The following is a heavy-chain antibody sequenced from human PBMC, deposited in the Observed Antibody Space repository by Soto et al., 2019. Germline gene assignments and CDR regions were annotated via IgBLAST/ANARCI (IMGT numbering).Heavy chain of an antibody. CDR2: INAGNGNT. J-gene: IGHJ4*02. Sequence: GASVKVSCKASGYTFTSYAMHWVRQAPGQRLEWMGWINAGNGNTKYSQKFQGRVTITRDTSASTAYMELSSLRSEDTAVYYCASTKVRHDILTGYYGVLDWGQGTLVTVSS. D-gene: IGHD3-9*01. V-gene: IGHV1-3*01. CDR1: GYTFTSYA. CDR3: ASTKVRHDILTGYYGVLD.